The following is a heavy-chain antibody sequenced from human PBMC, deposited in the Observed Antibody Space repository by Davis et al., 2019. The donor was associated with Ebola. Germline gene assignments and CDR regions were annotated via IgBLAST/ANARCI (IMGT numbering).Heavy chain of an antibody. CDR1: GYTFTSYD. J-gene: IGHJ6*02. V-gene: IGHV1-8*01. Sequence: ASVKVSCKASGYTFTSYDINWVRQAPGQGLEWMGWMNPNSGNTGYAQKFQGRVTMTRNTSISTAYMELSSLRSEDTAVYYCARDRGDCTNGVCRYYYYYYGMDVWGQGTTVTVSS. CDR2: MNPNSGNT. CDR3: ARDRGDCTNGVCRYYYYYYGMDV. D-gene: IGHD2-8*01.